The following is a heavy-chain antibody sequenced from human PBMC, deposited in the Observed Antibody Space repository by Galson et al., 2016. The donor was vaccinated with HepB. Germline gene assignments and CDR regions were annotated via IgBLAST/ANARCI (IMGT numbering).Heavy chain of an antibody. CDR1: GFTFSSYS. CDR3: ARDLRRSSPSSDY. D-gene: IGHD6-6*01. V-gene: IGHV3-21*06. Sequence: SLRLSCAASGFTFSSYSMNWVRQPPGKGLEWVSSISSSSSYIYYADSVKGRFTISRNNAKNSLYLQMNSLRAEDTAVYYCARDLRRSSPSSDYWGQGTLVTVSS. J-gene: IGHJ4*02. CDR2: ISSSSSYI.